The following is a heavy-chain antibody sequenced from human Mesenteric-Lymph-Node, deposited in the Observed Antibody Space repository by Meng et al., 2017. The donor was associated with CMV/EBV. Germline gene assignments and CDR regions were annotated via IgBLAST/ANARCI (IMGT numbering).Heavy chain of an antibody. J-gene: IGHJ6*02. CDR3: ARSYYDLEHTYGMDV. V-gene: IGHV1-69*10. Sequence: SVKVSCKASGYTFSSYGINWVRQAPGQGLEWMGGIIPILGIANYAQKFQGRVTITADKSTSTAYMELSSLRSEDTAVYYCARSYYDLEHTYGMDVWGQGTTVTVSS. CDR1: GYTFSSYG. D-gene: IGHD3-3*01. CDR2: IIPILGIA.